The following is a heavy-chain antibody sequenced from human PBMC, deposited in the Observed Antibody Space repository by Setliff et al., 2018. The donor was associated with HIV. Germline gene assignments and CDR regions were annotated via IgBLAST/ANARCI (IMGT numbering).Heavy chain of an antibody. CDR2: IIPILGTT. CDR1: GVTFSTFA. J-gene: IGHJ1*01. CDR3: ARASWEWEPSAEYFQH. Sequence: ASVKVSCKASGVTFSTFAISWVRQAPGQGLEWMGGIIPILGTTKYAQKVQGRVTITADESTSTAFMELISLRSEDTAVYYCARASWEWEPSAEYFQHWGQEPMFTVSS. V-gene: IGHV1-69*13. D-gene: IGHD1-26*01.